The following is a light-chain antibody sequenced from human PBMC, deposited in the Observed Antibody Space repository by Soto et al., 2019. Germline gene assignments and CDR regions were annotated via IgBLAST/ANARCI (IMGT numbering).Light chain of an antibody. CDR3: QQCGGSPT. CDR2: GAS. V-gene: IGKV3-20*01. CDR1: QRISSTF. J-gene: IGKJ1*01. Sequence: EIVLTQSPGTLSLSPGERASLSCRASQRISSTFLAWYQQKHGQAPRLLIYGASSRATGIPDRFSGSGSGTDFTLTIRRLEAEDFAMYYCQQCGGSPTFGQGTKVEVK.